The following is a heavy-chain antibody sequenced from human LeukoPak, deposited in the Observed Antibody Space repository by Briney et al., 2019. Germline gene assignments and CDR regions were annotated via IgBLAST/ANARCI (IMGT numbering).Heavy chain of an antibody. J-gene: IGHJ4*02. CDR2: IRYDGSNK. Sequence: GGSLRPSCEASGFTFSSYGMHWVRQAPGKGLEWVAFIRYDGSNKYYADSVKGRFTISRDNSKNTLYLQMNSLRAEDTAVYYCAKVQTPGTHFFDYWGQGTLVTVSS. CDR1: GFTFSSYG. CDR3: AKVQTPGTHFFDY. V-gene: IGHV3-30*02. D-gene: IGHD6-13*01.